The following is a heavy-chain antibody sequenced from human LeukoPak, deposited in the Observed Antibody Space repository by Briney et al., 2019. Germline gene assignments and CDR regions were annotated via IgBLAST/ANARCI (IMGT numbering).Heavy chain of an antibody. CDR2: IYYSGST. CDR1: GGSISSYY. D-gene: IGHD6-13*01. V-gene: IGHV4-59*12. Sequence: SETLSLTCTVSGGSISSYYWSWIRQPPGKGLEWIGYIYYSGSTNYNPSLKSRVTISVDTSKNQFSLKLSSVTAADTAVYYCARGREQQLVHWFDPWGQGTLVTVSS. CDR3: ARGREQQLVHWFDP. J-gene: IGHJ5*02.